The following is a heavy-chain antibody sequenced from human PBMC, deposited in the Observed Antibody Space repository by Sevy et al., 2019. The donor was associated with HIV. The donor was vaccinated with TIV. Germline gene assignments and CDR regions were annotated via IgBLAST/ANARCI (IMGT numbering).Heavy chain of an antibody. J-gene: IGHJ4*02. D-gene: IGHD2-2*01. CDR2: ISSSSTI. V-gene: IGHV3-48*01. Sequence: GESLKISCAASGFTFSSYSMNWVRQAPGKGLEWVSYISSSSTIYYADSVKGRFTISRDNAKNSLYLQMNSLRAEDTAVYYCARLARYRACSSTSCYDIDYWGQGTLVTVSS. CDR1: GFTFSSYS. CDR3: ARLARYRACSSTSCYDIDY.